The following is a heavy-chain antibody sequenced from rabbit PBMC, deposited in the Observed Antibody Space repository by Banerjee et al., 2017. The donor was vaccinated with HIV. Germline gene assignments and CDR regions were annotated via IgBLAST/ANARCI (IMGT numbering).Heavy chain of an antibody. CDR2: IDPVFRST. J-gene: IGHJ4*01. CDR3: VSYDDYGDRNL. V-gene: IGHV1S40*01. CDR1: GFSFSSDYD. Sequence: QSLEESGGDLVKPGASLTLTCTASGFSFSSDYDMWWVRQAPGKGLEWIGYIDPVFRSTYYASWVNGRFTISSHNAQNTLYLQLNSLTAADTATYFCVSYDDYGDRNLWGQGTLVTVS. D-gene: IGHD2-1*01.